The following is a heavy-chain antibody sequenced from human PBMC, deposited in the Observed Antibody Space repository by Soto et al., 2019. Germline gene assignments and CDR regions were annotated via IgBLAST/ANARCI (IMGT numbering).Heavy chain of an antibody. CDR3: ARGASEGGLDV. CDR2: LYYSGNT. Sequence: QMQLQESGPGVVKPSETLSLTCTVSGASISTYYWTWIRQAPGKGLEWIGYLYYSGNTNYNPSLKXRXTXSXXTSKNHFYLTLTSATAADTAVYFCARGASEGGLDVWGQGTTVAVSS. V-gene: IGHV4-59*01. J-gene: IGHJ6*02. CDR1: GASISTYY. D-gene: IGHD3-10*01.